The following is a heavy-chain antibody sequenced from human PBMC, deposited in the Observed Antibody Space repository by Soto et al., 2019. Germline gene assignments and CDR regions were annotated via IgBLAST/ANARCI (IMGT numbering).Heavy chain of an antibody. V-gene: IGHV4-34*01. CDR2: INHSGST. CDR1: GGSFSGYY. Sequence: SETLSLTCAVYGGSFSGYYWSWIRQPPGKGLEWIGEINHSGSTNYNPSLKSRVTISVDTSKNQFSLQLNSVTPEDTAVYYCARDQAVWQQLVLFDYWGQRTLVIVSS. CDR3: ARDQAVWQQLVLFDY. D-gene: IGHD6-13*01. J-gene: IGHJ4*02.